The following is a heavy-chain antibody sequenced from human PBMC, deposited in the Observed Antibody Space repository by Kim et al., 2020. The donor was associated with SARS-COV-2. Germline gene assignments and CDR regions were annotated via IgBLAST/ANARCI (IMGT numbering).Heavy chain of an antibody. CDR1: GFTFDDYA. CDR2: ISWNSGSI. CDR3: AKGDGVGTTDYYYMDV. D-gene: IGHD1-26*01. Sequence: GGSLRLSCAASGFTFDDYAMHWVRQAPGKGLEWVSGISWNSGSIGYADSVKDRFTISRDNAKNSLYLQMNSLRAEDTALYYCAKGDGVGTTDYYYMDVWGKGTTVTVSS. V-gene: IGHV3-9*01. J-gene: IGHJ6*03.